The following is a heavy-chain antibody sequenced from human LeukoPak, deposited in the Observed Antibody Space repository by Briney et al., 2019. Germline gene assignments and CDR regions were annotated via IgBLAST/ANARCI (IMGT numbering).Heavy chain of an antibody. CDR2: IKHDGSEK. J-gene: IGHJ4*02. CDR1: GFIFTGYL. V-gene: IGHV3-7*01. Sequence: PGGSLRLSCAASGFIFTGYLMSWVRQAPGKGLEWVASIKHDGSEKYYVDSVRGRFTISRDNTKNLLYLQMSSLRAEDTAVYYCATDRGWRTSGYYLYYFEYWGQGTLVTFSS. CDR3: ATDRGWRTSGYYLYYFEY. D-gene: IGHD3-3*01.